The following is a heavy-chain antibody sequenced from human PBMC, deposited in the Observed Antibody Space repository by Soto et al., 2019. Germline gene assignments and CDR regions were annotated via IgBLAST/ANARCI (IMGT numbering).Heavy chain of an antibody. Sequence: GGSLRLSCAASGFTFSSYWMHWVRQAPGKGLVWVSRINSDGSSTSYADSVKGRFTISRDNAKNTLYLQMNSLRAEDTAVYYCARGALNYYGSGSYYPAPFYGMDVWGQGTTVTVSS. CDR1: GFTFSSYW. D-gene: IGHD3-10*01. V-gene: IGHV3-74*01. J-gene: IGHJ6*02. CDR2: INSDGSST. CDR3: ARGALNYYGSGSYYPAPFYGMDV.